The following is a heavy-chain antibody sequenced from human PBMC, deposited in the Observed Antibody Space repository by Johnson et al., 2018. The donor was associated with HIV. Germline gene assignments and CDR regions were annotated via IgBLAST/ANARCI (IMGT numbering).Heavy chain of an antibody. CDR1: GFTFANYG. J-gene: IGHJ3*02. V-gene: IGHV3-30*02. CDR2: IAHDESIT. CDR3: AKDDNLGVWYSDAFDI. Sequence: SGGGVVQPGGSLRLSCAASGFTFANYGMHWVRQAPGKGLEWVAFIAHDESITHYADSVKGRFTMSRDNSKNTLYLQMKSLRAEDTAIYYCAKDDNLGVWYSDAFDIWGQGTVVTVSS. D-gene: IGHD2-21*02.